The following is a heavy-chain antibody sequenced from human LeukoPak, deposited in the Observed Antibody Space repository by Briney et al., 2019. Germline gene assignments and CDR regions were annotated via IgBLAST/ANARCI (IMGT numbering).Heavy chain of an antibody. CDR1: GGSISSYY. D-gene: IGHD3-22*01. Sequence: SETLSLTCTVSGGSISSYYWSWIRQPAGKGLEWIGRIYTSGSTNYNPSLESRVTMSVDTSKNQFSLKLSSVTAADTAVYYCARDPNTYYYDSSGYYGDAFDIWGQGTMITVSS. J-gene: IGHJ3*02. CDR2: IYTSGST. CDR3: ARDPNTYYYDSSGYYGDAFDI. V-gene: IGHV4-4*07.